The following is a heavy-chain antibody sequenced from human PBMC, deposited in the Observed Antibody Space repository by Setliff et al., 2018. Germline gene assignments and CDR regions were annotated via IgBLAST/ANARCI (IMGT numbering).Heavy chain of an antibody. CDR1: GEFFSGHY. V-gene: IGHV4-34*01. J-gene: IGHJ4*02. Sequence: PSETLSLTCAVYGEFFSGHYWSWIRQPPGKGLEWIGEINHSGSTNYNPSLKSRVTISVDTSKNQFSLKLSSVTAADTAVYYCARFYGDYQFDYWGQGTLVTVSS. CDR3: ARFYGDYQFDY. CDR2: INHSGST. D-gene: IGHD4-17*01.